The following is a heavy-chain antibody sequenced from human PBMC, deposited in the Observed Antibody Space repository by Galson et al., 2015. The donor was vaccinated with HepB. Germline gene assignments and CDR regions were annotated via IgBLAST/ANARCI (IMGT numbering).Heavy chain of an antibody. V-gene: IGHV1-46*01. Sequence: CTASGYTFTSYYMHWVRQAPGQGLEWMGIINPSGGSTSYAQKFQGRVTMTRDTSTSTVYMELSSLRSEDTAVYYCAREGCGGDCYSKLLGPLRFDPWGQGTLVTVSS. CDR1: GYTFTSYY. J-gene: IGHJ5*02. CDR2: INPSGGST. CDR3: AREGCGGDCYSKLLGPLRFDP. D-gene: IGHD2-21*02.